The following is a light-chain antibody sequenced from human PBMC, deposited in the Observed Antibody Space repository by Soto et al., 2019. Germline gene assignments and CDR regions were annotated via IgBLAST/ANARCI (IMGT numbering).Light chain of an antibody. CDR1: SSNIGSNT. CDR3: AAWDDSLNGWV. Sequence: QSVLTQPPSASGTPGQRVTISCSGSSSNIGSNTVNWYQQLPGTTPKLLIYSNNQRPSGVPDRFSGSKSGTSASLAISGLQSEDEADYYCAAWDDSLNGWVFGGATNVTVL. J-gene: IGLJ3*02. CDR2: SNN. V-gene: IGLV1-44*01.